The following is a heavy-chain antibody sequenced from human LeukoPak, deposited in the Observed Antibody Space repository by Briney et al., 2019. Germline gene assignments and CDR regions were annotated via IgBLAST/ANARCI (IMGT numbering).Heavy chain of an antibody. CDR2: IKSKTDGGTT. CDR1: GFTFSNAW. V-gene: IGHV3-15*01. D-gene: IGHD6-13*01. CDR3: TTDVPLYSSSGYPGYYWFDP. J-gene: IGHJ5*02. Sequence: GGSLRLSCAASGFTFSNAWMSWVRQAPGKGLEWVGRIKSKTDGGTTDYAAPVKGRFTISRDDSKNTLYLQMNSLKTEDTAVYYCTTDVPLYSSSGYPGYYWFDPWGQGTLVTVSS.